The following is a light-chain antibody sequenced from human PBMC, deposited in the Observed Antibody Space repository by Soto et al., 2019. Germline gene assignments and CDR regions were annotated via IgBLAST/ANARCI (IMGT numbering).Light chain of an antibody. CDR3: AAWDDSLSVVV. CDR2: TNN. V-gene: IGLV1-47*01. Sequence: QSVLTQPPSASGTPGQRVTISCSGSSSNIGSNYVYWYQQIPGTAPKLLIYTNNQRPSGVPDRFSGSKSGTSASLAISGLRSEDEADCYCAAWDDSLSVVVFGGGTQLTVL. J-gene: IGLJ2*01. CDR1: SSNIGSNY.